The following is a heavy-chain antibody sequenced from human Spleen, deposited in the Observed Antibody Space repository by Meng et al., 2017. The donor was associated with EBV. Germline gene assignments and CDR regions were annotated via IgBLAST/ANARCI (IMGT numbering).Heavy chain of an antibody. Sequence: QVQSVQMWSESKKPAASVKVFCKTPGYTFTNYAMNWGRQAPGQRLEWMGWINTNTGNTTYAPAFSGRFVFSLDTSVSQAYLQISSVSAEDTAVYYCARVRISRYFDLGYWGQGTLVTVSS. CDR2: INTNTGNT. CDR1: GYTFTNYA. V-gene: IGHV7-4-1*02. D-gene: IGHD3-9*01. J-gene: IGHJ4*02. CDR3: ARVRISRYFDLGY.